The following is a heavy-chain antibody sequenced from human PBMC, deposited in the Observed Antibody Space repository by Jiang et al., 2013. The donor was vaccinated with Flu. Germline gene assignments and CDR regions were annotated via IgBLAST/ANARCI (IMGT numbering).Heavy chain of an antibody. CDR3: ATDVDGDSGTWFNY. Sequence: QLLESGGAAVQPDWSLRLSCTAASSTFNGYAMSWVRQSAGKGLEWVSAVSAGGYNAYYSDSVRGRFAISRDNSKNTLYLQMDSLRAEDSGVYYCATDVDGDSGTWFNYWGQGTLVTVSP. J-gene: IGHJ4*02. CDR2: VSAGGYNA. CDR1: SSTFNGYA. D-gene: IGHD4-17*01. V-gene: IGHV3-23*01.